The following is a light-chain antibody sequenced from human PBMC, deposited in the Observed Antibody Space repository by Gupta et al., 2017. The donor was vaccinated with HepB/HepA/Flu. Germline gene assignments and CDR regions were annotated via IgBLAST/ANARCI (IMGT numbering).Light chain of an antibody. CDR3: QQYNNWPPWT. Sequence: EIVMTQSPATLSVSPGERATLSGRASQSVRSNLAWYQQKPGQAPRLLIYGASTRATGIPARFSGSGFGTEFTLTISSRQSEDFAVYYCQQYNNWPPWTFGQGTKVEIK. CDR1: QSVRSN. V-gene: IGKV3-15*01. CDR2: GAS. J-gene: IGKJ1*01.